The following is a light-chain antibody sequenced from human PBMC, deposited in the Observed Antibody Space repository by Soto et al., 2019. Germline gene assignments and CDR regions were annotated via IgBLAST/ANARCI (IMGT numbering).Light chain of an antibody. CDR2: AAS. CDR1: QGISNY. CDR3: QEYNSAPLWA. V-gene: IGKV1-27*01. Sequence: DIQMTQSPSSLSASVGDRVTITCRASQGISNYLAWYQLKPGKVPNLLIYAASTLQSGVPSRFSGSGSGTDFTLTISSLQPEDVATYYCQEYNSAPLWAFGQGTKVEIK. J-gene: IGKJ1*01.